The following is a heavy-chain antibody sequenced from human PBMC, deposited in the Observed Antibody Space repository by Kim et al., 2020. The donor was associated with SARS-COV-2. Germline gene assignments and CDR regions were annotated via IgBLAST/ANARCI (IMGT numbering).Heavy chain of an antibody. CDR1: GGSISSYY. J-gene: IGHJ6*02. CDR3: ARALAAAGTIRYYYYGMDV. V-gene: IGHV4-59*01. Sequence: SETLSLTCTVSGGSISSYYWSWIRQPPGKGLEWIGYIYYSGRTNYNPSLKSRVTISVDTSKNQFSLKLSSVTAADTAVYYCARALAAAGTIRYYYYGMDVWGQGTTVTVSS. CDR2: IYYSGRT. D-gene: IGHD6-13*01.